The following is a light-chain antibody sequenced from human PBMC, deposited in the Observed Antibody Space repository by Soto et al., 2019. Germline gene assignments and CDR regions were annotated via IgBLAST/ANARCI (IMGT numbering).Light chain of an antibody. Sequence: ETVLTQSPATLSLSPGERATLSCRASRSISTYLAWYQQKPGQAPRLLIYEALNRATGIPDRFSGSGSGTDFTLTISRLEPEDFAVYYCQQYGSSPRTFGQGTKVDIK. CDR2: EAL. J-gene: IGKJ1*01. CDR1: RSISTY. V-gene: IGKV3-20*01. CDR3: QQYGSSPRT.